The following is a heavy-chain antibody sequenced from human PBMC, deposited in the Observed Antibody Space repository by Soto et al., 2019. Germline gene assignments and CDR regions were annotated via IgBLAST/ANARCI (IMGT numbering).Heavy chain of an antibody. Sequence: QVQLVQSGAEVKKPGASVQIYCKASGYTFSSYGISWVRQAPGQGLEWMGWVNIYNDKTTYAQKFQGRVTMTTDTSTSTVYLELRSLRSDDTAVYYCARERGGYSYGDYWGQGTLVTVSS. CDR2: VNIYNDKT. D-gene: IGHD5-18*01. J-gene: IGHJ4*02. CDR1: GYTFSSYG. V-gene: IGHV1-18*01. CDR3: ARERGGYSYGDY.